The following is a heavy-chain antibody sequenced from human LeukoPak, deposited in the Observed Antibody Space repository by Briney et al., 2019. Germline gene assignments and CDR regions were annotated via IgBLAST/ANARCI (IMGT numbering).Heavy chain of an antibody. CDR2: IYHRGRT. J-gene: IGHJ4*02. V-gene: IGHV4-39*07. Sequence: PSETLSLTCSVSGDSISSNSDYWGWIRRPPGKGLEWIGNIYHRGRTNYNPSLKSRVTISADTSKNQFSLKLSSVTAADTAVYYCARHLGGLSSTSCYRYWGQGTLVTVSS. CDR1: GDSISSNSDY. D-gene: IGHD2-2*02. CDR3: ARHLGGLSSTSCYRY.